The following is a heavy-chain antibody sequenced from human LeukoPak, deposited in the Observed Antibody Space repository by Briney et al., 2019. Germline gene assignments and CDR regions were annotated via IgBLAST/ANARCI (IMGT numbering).Heavy chain of an antibody. CDR3: AKDLNWGGR. Sequence: GRSLRLPCTAAGFTFNSFAMNWFRQAPGKGLEWVSAISKSGESTYYADSVKGRFTISRDNSKNTQYLQMNSLRADDTAVYYCAKDLNWGGRWGQGTLVTVSS. D-gene: IGHD7-27*01. CDR2: ISKSGEST. V-gene: IGHV3-23*01. CDR1: GFTFNSFA. J-gene: IGHJ4*02.